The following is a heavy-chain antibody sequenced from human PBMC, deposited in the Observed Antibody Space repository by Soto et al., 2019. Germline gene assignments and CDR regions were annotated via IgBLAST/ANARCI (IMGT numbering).Heavy chain of an antibody. CDR1: GFTFSDYY. CDR2: ISSSSSYT. D-gene: IGHD1-26*01. V-gene: IGHV3-11*06. Sequence: GGSLRLSCAASGFTFSDYYMSWIRQAPGKGLEWVSYISSSSSYTNYADSVKGRFTISRDNAKNSLYLQMNSLRAEDTAVYYCARDSGSNRDYWYFELWGRGTLVTLSS. CDR3: ARDSGSNRDYWYFEL. J-gene: IGHJ2*01.